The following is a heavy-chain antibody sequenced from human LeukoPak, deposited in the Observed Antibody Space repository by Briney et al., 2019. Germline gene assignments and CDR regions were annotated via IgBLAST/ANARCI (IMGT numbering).Heavy chain of an antibody. CDR1: GFTFSSYA. J-gene: IGHJ6*04. Sequence: GRSLRLSCAASGFTFSSYAMHWVRQASGKGLEWVAVISYDGSNKYYADSVKGRFTISRDNSKNTLYLQMNSLRAEDTAVYYCARDQYCSSTSCSPPSYYYGMDVWGKGTTVTVSS. V-gene: IGHV3-30*04. D-gene: IGHD2-2*01. CDR2: ISYDGSNK. CDR3: ARDQYCSSTSCSPPSYYYGMDV.